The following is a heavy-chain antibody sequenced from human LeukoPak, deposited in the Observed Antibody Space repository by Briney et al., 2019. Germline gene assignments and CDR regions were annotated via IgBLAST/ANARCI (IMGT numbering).Heavy chain of an antibody. CDR2: ISSSSSYI. Sequence: GGSLRLSCAASGFTFSSYSMNWVRQAPGKGLEWVSSISSSSSYIYYADSVKGRFTIFRDNAKNSLYLQMNSLRAEDTAVYYCARDVVTYAFDIWDQGTMVTVSS. CDR1: GFTFSSYS. V-gene: IGHV3-21*01. D-gene: IGHD2-21*02. J-gene: IGHJ3*02. CDR3: ARDVVTYAFDI.